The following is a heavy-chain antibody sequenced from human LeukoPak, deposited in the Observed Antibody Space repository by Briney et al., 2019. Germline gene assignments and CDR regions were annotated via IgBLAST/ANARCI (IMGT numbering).Heavy chain of an antibody. Sequence: PGGSLRLSCEASGFSFGSYGMHWVRQAPGKGLEWVSAISGSGGSTYYADSVKGRFTISRDNSKNTLYLQMNSLRAEDTAVYYCAKVQTSTSCSFDYWGQGTLVTVSS. D-gene: IGHD2-2*01. J-gene: IGHJ4*02. CDR3: AKVQTSTSCSFDY. CDR1: GFSFGSYG. CDR2: ISGSGGST. V-gene: IGHV3-23*01.